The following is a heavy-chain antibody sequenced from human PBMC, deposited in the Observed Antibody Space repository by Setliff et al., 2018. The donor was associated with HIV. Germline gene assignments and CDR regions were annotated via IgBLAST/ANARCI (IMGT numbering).Heavy chain of an antibody. D-gene: IGHD2-2*01. CDR1: GYSISSGYY. CDR2: IYHSGTT. Sequence: SETLSLTCAVSGYSISSGYYWGCIRQSPGKKLEWIGSIYHSGTTYYNPSLKSRVTISVDKSKNQFSLNLSSVTAADTAVYYCARLGPSTDPRWLQYFDYWGQGTLVTVSS. CDR3: ARLGPSTDPRWLQYFDY. V-gene: IGHV4-38-2*01. J-gene: IGHJ4*02.